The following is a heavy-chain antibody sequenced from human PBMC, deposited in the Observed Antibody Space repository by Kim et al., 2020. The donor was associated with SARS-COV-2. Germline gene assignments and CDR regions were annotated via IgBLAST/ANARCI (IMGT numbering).Heavy chain of an antibody. CDR3: TRHVWDSSSWYEGFDY. Sequence: GGSLRRSCAASGFTFSGSAMHWVRQASGKGLEWVGRIRSKANSYATAYAASVKGRFTISRDDSKNTAYLQMNSLKTEDTAVYYCTRHVWDSSSWYEGFDYWGQGTLVTVSS. CDR2: IRSKANSYAT. D-gene: IGHD6-13*01. J-gene: IGHJ4*02. CDR1: GFTFSGSA. V-gene: IGHV3-73*01.